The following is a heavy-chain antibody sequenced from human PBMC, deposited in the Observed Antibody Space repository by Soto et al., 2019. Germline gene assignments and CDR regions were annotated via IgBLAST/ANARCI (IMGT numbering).Heavy chain of an antibody. CDR2: ISSSSSYT. CDR1: GFTFSDYY. J-gene: IGHJ5*02. D-gene: IGHD3-10*01. CDR3: ARVGGSGSYPRGWFDP. V-gene: IGHV3-11*05. Sequence: GGSLRLSCAASGFTFSDYYMSWIRQAPGKGLERVSYISSSSSYTNYADSVKGRFTISRDNAKNSLYLQMNSLRAEDTAVYYCARVGGSGSYPRGWFDPWGQGTLVTVSS.